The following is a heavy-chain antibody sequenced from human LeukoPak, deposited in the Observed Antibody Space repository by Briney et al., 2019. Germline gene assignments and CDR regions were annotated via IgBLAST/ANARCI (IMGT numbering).Heavy chain of an antibody. V-gene: IGHV4-39*01. CDR3: ARGGREYTYNYDYFGY. CDR2: IYYSGST. D-gene: IGHD5-18*01. J-gene: IGHJ4*02. Sequence: PSETLSLTCTASGGSISSSHYQWGWIRQPPGKGLEWIGNIYYSGSTSSNPSLKSRVSISVDTSKNQFSLKLSSVTAADTAVYYCARGGREYTYNYDYFGYWGQGTLVTVSS. CDR1: GGSISSSHYQ.